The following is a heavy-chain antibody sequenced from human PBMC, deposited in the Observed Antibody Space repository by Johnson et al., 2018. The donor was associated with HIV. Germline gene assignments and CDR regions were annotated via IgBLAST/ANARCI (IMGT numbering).Heavy chain of an antibody. V-gene: IGHV3-33*08. D-gene: IGHD4-23*01. Sequence: QVQLVESGGGVVQPGRSLRLSCAASGFTFSSYAMHWVRQAPGKGLEWVAFIRYDGSNKYYADSVKGRFTISRDNSKNTLYLQMDSLRAEETAVYYCARELRGLGAFDIWGQGTMVTVSS. CDR2: IRYDGSNK. J-gene: IGHJ3*02. CDR3: ARELRGLGAFDI. CDR1: GFTFSSYA.